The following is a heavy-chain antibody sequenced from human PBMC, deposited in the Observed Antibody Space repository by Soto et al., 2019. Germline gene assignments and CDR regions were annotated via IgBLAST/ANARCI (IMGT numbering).Heavy chain of an antibody. V-gene: IGHV4-61*05. Sequence: TSETLSLTCTVSGDSISSSTYYWSWIRQPPGKGLEWIGYIYYSGSTNYNPSLKSRVTISVDTSKNQFSLKLSSVTAADTAVYYCARRWGRTFDYWGQGTLVTVSS. CDR3: ARRWGRTFDY. CDR1: GDSISSSTYY. CDR2: IYYSGST. D-gene: IGHD7-27*01. J-gene: IGHJ4*02.